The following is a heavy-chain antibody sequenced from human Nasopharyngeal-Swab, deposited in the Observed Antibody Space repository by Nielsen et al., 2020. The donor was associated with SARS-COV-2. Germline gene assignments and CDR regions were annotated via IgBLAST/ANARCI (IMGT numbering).Heavy chain of an antibody. D-gene: IGHD4-17*01. CDR3: ARVPATVRSDAFDI. J-gene: IGHJ3*02. V-gene: IGHV3-7*03. CDR2: IKQDGSEK. Sequence: GGSLRLSCAASGFTFSSYWMSWVRQAPGKGLEWVANIKQDGSEKYYVDSVKGRFTISRDNAKNSLYLQMNSLRAEDTAVYYCARVPATVRSDAFDIWGQGTMVTVSS. CDR1: GFTFSSYW.